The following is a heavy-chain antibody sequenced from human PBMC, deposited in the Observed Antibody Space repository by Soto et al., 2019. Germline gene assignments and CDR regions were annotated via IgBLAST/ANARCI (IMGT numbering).Heavy chain of an antibody. D-gene: IGHD1-1*01. Sequence: EASVKVSCKASGYTFTSYAMHWVRQAPGQRLEWMGWINDGNGNTKYSQKFPGRVTITRDTSASTAYMELSSLRSEDTAVYYCARDYTGYYYGMDVWGQGTTVTVSS. CDR3: ARDYTGYYYGMDV. V-gene: IGHV1-3*01. J-gene: IGHJ6*02. CDR2: INDGNGNT. CDR1: GYTFTSYA.